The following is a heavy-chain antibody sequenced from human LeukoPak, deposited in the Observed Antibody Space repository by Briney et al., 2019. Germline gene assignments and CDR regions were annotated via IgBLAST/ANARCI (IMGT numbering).Heavy chain of an antibody. D-gene: IGHD3-22*01. V-gene: IGHV1-18*01. J-gene: IGHJ4*02. CDR2: ISAYNGNT. CDR1: GGTFSSYA. Sequence: ASVKVSCKASGGTFSSYAISWVRQAPGQGLEWMGWISAYNGNTNYAQKLQGRVTMTTDTSTSTAYMELRSLRSDDTAVYYCARIDSSGYYYPDYWGQGTLVTVSS. CDR3: ARIDSSGYYYPDY.